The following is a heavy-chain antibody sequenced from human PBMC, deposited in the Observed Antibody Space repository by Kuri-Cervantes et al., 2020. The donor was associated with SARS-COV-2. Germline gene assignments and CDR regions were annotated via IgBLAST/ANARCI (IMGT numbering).Heavy chain of an antibody. CDR2: IGTAGDT. Sequence: ESLKISCAASGFTFSSYDMHWVRQATGKGLEWVSAIGTAGDTYYPGSVKGRFTISRENAKNSLYLQMNSLRAEDTAVYYCARGVYCSSTSCYKGYFQHWGQGTLVTVSS. CDR3: ARGVYCSSTSCYKGYFQH. V-gene: IGHV3-13*01. J-gene: IGHJ1*01. CDR1: GFTFSSYD. D-gene: IGHD2-2*02.